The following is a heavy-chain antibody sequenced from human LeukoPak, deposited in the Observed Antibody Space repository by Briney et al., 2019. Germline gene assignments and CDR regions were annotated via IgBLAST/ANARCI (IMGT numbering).Heavy chain of an antibody. J-gene: IGHJ5*02. V-gene: IGHV1-8*01. CDR3: ARVIGQFIVKGEHWFDP. CDR1: GYTFTSYD. D-gene: IGHD1-26*01. CDR2: MNPNSGNT. Sequence: ASVKVSCKASGYTFTSYDINWVRQATGQGLEWMGWMNPNSGNTGYAQKFQGRVTMTRNTSISTAYMELSSLRSEDTAVYYCARVIGQFIVKGEHWFDPWGQGTLVTVSS.